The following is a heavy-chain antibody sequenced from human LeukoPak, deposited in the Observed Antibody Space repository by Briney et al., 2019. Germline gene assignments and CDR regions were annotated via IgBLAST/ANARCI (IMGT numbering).Heavy chain of an antibody. CDR3: TFSSYGDHVGVDAFDI. J-gene: IGHJ3*02. Sequence: GGSLRLSCAASGVTFSTYWMHWVRQAPGKGLVWVSRINRDGRSTGYADSVKGRFTISRDNANNTVYLQMNSLSAEDTSMYYCTFSSYGDHVGVDAFDIWGQGTMVTVSS. CDR2: INRDGRST. V-gene: IGHV3-74*01. D-gene: IGHD4-17*01. CDR1: GVTFSTYW.